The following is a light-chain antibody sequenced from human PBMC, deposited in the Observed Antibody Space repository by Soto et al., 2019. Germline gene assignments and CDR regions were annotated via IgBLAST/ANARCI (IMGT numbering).Light chain of an antibody. CDR1: HSLLHSNGDNY. CDR2: LGS. Sequence: DTVMTQSPLSLSVTPGEPASISCRSSHSLLHSNGDNYLVWYVQKPGQYPQLLIYLGSNRASGVPERFSGSDSGTDFTLKISRVEAEDGGVYYCMQGLQRSVSFGGGTKGEIK. CDR3: MQGLQRSVS. V-gene: IGKV2-28*01. J-gene: IGKJ4*02.